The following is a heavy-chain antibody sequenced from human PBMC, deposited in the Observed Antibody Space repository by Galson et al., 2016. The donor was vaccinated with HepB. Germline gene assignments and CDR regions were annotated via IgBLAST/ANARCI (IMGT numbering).Heavy chain of an antibody. CDR3: ARHYYDSAGDAFDI. J-gene: IGHJ3*02. D-gene: IGHD3-22*01. CDR2: IGSSSSHR. Sequence: SLRLSCAASGFTLSDYYMSWIRQAPGKGLEWVSYIGSSSSHRNHADTVKGRFTISRDNAKNSVYLQMNSLRAEDTALNYCARHYYDSAGDAFDIWGQGTMVTVSS. V-gene: IGHV3-11*03. CDR1: GFTLSDYY.